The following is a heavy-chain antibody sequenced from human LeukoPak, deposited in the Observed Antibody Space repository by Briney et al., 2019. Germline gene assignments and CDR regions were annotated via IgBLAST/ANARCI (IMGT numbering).Heavy chain of an antibody. CDR3: TRGFGEFPL. D-gene: IGHD3-10*01. Sequence: SQTLSLTCTVSGGSISSGDYYWSWIRQPPGKGLEWIGYIYYSGNTNYNPSLKSRVTISVDTSKNQFSLKLTSVTAADTAAYFCTRGFGEFPLWGQGTLVAVSS. CDR1: GGSISSGDYY. CDR2: IYYSGNT. J-gene: IGHJ4*02. V-gene: IGHV4-30-4*01.